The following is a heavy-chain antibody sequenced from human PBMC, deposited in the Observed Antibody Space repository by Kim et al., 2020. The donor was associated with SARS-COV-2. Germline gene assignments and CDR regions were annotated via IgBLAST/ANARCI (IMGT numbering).Heavy chain of an antibody. Sequence: GGSLRLSCAASGFTFSDYYMSWIRQAPGKGLEWVSYISSSGSTIYYADSVKGRFTISRDNAKNSLYLQMNSLRAEDTAVYYCASSPSRHLWFGEYPFFDYWGQGTLVTVSS. J-gene: IGHJ4*02. CDR3: ASSPSRHLWFGEYPFFDY. D-gene: IGHD3-10*01. CDR1: GFTFSDYY. V-gene: IGHV3-11*01. CDR2: ISSSGSTI.